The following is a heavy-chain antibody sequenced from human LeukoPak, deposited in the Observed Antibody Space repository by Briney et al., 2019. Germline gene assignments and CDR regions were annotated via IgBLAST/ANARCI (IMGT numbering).Heavy chain of an antibody. J-gene: IGHJ2*01. Sequence: GGSLRLSCPAPGFTFSSYAMSWVRQAPGKGLEWVSAISGSGGSTYYADSVKGRFTISRDISKNTLYLQMNSLRAEDTALYYCAKDIAAAGTGWYFDLWGRGTLVTVSS. CDR1: GFTFSSYA. V-gene: IGHV3-23*01. CDR2: ISGSGGST. D-gene: IGHD6-13*01. CDR3: AKDIAAAGTGWYFDL.